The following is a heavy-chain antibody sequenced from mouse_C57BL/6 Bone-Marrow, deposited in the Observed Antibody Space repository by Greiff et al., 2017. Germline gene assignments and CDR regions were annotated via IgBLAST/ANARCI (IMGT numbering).Heavy chain of an antibody. J-gene: IGHJ4*01. CDR3: ARFYYSNPDSAMDY. D-gene: IGHD2-5*01. CDR1: GYTFTSYW. CDR2: IDPSDSET. Sequence: QVQLQQPGAELVRPGSSVKLSCKASGYTFTSYWMHWVKQRPIQGLEWIGNIDPSDSETHYNQKFKDKATLTVDKSSSTAYMQLSSLTSEDSAVYYCARFYYSNPDSAMDYGGQGTSVTVSA. V-gene: IGHV1-52*01.